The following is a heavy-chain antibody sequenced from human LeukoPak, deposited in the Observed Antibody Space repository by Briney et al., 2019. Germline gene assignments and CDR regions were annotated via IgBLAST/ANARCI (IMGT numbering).Heavy chain of an antibody. Sequence: PGGSLRLSCAASGFTFSSYSMNWVRQAPGKGLEWVSAINGSGYRTYYADSVKGRFTISRDNSRNTLYLRMNSLRAEDTAVYYCAKAKILLWFGESNAFDIWGQGTMVTVSS. J-gene: IGHJ3*02. CDR1: GFTFSSYS. V-gene: IGHV3-23*01. CDR3: AKAKILLWFGESNAFDI. D-gene: IGHD3-10*01. CDR2: INGSGYRT.